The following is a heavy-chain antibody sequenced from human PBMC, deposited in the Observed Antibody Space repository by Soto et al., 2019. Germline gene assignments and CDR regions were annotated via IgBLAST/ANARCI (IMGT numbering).Heavy chain of an antibody. CDR3: ARYIVVVPAAMGYYYYGMDV. CDR2: IDPSDSYT. D-gene: IGHD2-2*01. J-gene: IGHJ6*02. V-gene: IGHV5-10-1*01. CDR1: GYSFTSYW. Sequence: GESLKISCKGSGYSFTSYWISWVRQMPGKGLEWMGRIDPSDSYTNYSPSFQGHVTISADKSISTAYLQWSSLKASDTAMYYCARYIVVVPAAMGYYYYGMDVWGQTTTVTVSS.